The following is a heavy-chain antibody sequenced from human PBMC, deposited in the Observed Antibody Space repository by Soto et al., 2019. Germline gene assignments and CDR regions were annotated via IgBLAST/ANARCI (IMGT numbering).Heavy chain of an antibody. CDR1: GGSFSGYY. CDR2: INHSGST. Sequence: QVQLQQWGAGLLKSSETLSLTCAVYGGSFSGYYWSWIRQPPGKGLEWIGEINHSGSTNYNPSLKSRVTMSADTSKGQFSLKLSAVTAADTAVYYCARGRCSATYCYSNFDSWGQGTLVTVSS. J-gene: IGHJ4*02. D-gene: IGHD2-15*01. V-gene: IGHV4-34*01. CDR3: ARGRCSATYCYSNFDS.